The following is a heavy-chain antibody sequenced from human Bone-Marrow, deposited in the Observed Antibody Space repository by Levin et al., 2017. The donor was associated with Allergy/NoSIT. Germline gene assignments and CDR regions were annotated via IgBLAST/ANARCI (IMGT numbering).Heavy chain of an antibody. CDR3: ARAFGVRSYYSDY. CDR2: ISYDGSNK. J-gene: IGHJ4*02. D-gene: IGHD3-16*01. Sequence: GESLKISCAASGFTFSSYAMHWVRQAPGKGLEWVAVISYDGSNKYYADSVKGRFTISRDNSKNTLYLQMNSLRAEDTAVYYCARAFGVRSYYSDYWGQGTLVTVSS. V-gene: IGHV3-30-3*01. CDR1: GFTFSSYA.